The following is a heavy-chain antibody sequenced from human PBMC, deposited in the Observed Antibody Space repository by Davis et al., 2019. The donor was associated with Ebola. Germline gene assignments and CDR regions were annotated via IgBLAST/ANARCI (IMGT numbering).Heavy chain of an antibody. V-gene: IGHV1-3*01. D-gene: IGHD3-10*01. CDR1: GFTFTSYA. Sequence: GGSLRLSCAASGFTFTSYAMHWVRQAPGQRLEWMGWINAGNGNTKYSQKFQGRVTITRDTSASTAYMELSSLRSEDTSVYYCARDRGGDYSFDYWGQGTLVTVSS. CDR3: ARDRGGDYSFDY. CDR2: INAGNGNT. J-gene: IGHJ4*02.